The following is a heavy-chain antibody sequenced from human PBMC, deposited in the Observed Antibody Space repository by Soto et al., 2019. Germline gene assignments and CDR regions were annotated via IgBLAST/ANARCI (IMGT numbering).Heavy chain of an antibody. V-gene: IGHV3-23*01. CDR2: ISGSGGSA. D-gene: IGHD4-17*01. CDR3: AHPRGYGVFDAYDI. Sequence: GGSLRLSCAASGFTFTSCAMSWVRQAPGKGLEWVSTISGSGGSAFYADPVKGRFTISRDNSKNTLYLQMNSLRAEDTAVYYCAHPRGYGVFDAYDIWGQGTMVTVSS. CDR1: GFTFTSCA. J-gene: IGHJ3*02.